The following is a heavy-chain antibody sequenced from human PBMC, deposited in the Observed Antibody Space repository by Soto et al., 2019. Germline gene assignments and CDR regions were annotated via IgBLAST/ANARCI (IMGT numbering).Heavy chain of an antibody. CDR1: GGSISSYY. D-gene: IGHD3-3*01. CDR2: IYYSGST. V-gene: IGHV4-59*01. Sequence: QVQLQESGPGLVKPSETLSLTCTVSGGSISSYYWSWIRQPPGKGLEWIGYIYYSGSTNYNPSLMMRVTISGDTSKNQFALKLSSVTAADTAVYYCARDPHLRPAWNYSDYWGQGTLVTVSS. J-gene: IGHJ4*02. CDR3: ARDPHLRPAWNYSDY.